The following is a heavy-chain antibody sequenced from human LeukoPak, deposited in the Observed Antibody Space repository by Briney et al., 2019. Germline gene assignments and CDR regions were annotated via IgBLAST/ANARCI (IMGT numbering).Heavy chain of an antibody. J-gene: IGHJ6*02. CDR3: ARGRGMDV. Sequence: GGSLRLSCAASGFTFSNYWMSCVRQAPGKGLEWVANIKQDGSEKNYVDSVKGRFTISRDNAKNSLYLQMNSLRAEDTAVYYCARGRGMDVWGQGTTVTVSS. CDR2: IKQDGSEK. CDR1: GFTFSNYW. V-gene: IGHV3-7*01.